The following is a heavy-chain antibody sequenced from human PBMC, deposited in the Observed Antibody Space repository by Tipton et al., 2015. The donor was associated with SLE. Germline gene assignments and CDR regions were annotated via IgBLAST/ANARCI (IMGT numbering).Heavy chain of an antibody. J-gene: IGHJ3*02. CDR2: IYYSGST. CDR1: GGSFSGYY. CDR3: ARLNDRDAFDI. Sequence: TLSLTCAVYGGSFSGYYWSWIRQPPGKGLEWIGSIYYSGSTYYNPSLKSRVTMSVDTSKNQFSLELSSVTAADTAVYYCARLNDRDAFDIWGQGTMVTVSS. V-gene: IGHV4-34*01.